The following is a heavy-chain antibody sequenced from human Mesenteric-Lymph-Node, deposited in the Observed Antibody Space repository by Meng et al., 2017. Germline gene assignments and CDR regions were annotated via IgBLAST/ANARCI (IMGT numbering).Heavy chain of an antibody. V-gene: IGHV3-23*01. CDR2: MDSGGRAT. Sequence: GESLKISCVASGFSFSDYAMSWVRQAPGKGLEWVSGMDSGGRATYYADSVKGRFTISRDNSENTFYMQMNSLRAEDTAVYYCARDGIYSSSSSYLYYYYGMDVWGQGTTVTVSS. CDR3: ARDGIYSSSSSYLYYYYGMDV. CDR1: GFSFSDYA. J-gene: IGHJ6*02. D-gene: IGHD6-6*01.